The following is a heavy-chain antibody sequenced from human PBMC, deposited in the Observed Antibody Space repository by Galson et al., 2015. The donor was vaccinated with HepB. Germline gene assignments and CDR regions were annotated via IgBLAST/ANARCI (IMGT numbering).Heavy chain of an antibody. CDR1: GGTFSSYA. V-gene: IGHV1-69*13. Sequence: SVKVSCKASGGTFSSYAISWVRQAPGQGLEWMGGIIPIFGTANYAQKFQGRVTITADESTSTAYMELSSLRSEDTAVYYCARTGGVTMVQGVIISWDAFDIWGQGTMVTVSS. J-gene: IGHJ3*02. CDR2: IIPIFGTA. CDR3: ARTGGVTMVQGVIISWDAFDI. D-gene: IGHD3-10*01.